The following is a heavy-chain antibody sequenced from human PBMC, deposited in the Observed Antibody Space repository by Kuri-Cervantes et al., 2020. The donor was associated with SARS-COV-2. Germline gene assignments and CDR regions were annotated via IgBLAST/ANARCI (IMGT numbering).Heavy chain of an antibody. Sequence: GGSLRLSCAASGFTFSAYYMSWIRQAPGKGLEWVSYISSSSSYTNYADSVKGRFTISRDNAKNSLYLQMNSLRAEDTAVYYCARDYYDSSGYYLGRAEYFQHWGQGTLVTVSS. V-gene: IGHV3-11*06. CDR3: ARDYYDSSGYYLGRAEYFQH. CDR1: GFTFSAYY. J-gene: IGHJ1*01. CDR2: ISSSSSYT. D-gene: IGHD3-22*01.